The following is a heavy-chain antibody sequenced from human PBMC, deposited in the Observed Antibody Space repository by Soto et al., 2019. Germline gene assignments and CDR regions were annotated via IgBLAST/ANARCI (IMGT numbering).Heavy chain of an antibody. V-gene: IGHV1-69*13. CDR1: GGTFSSYA. J-gene: IGHJ4*02. CDR3: ARTAGALTIFGVVDSYFDY. Sequence: ASVKVSCKASGGTFSSYAISWVRQAPGQGLEWMGGIIPIFGTANYAQRFQGRVTITADESTSAAYMELSSLRSEDTAVYYCARTAGALTIFGVVDSYFDYWGQGTLVTVSS. CDR2: IIPIFGTA. D-gene: IGHD3-3*01.